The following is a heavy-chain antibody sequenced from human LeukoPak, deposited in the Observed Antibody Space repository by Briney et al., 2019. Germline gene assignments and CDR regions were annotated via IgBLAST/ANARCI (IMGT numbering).Heavy chain of an antibody. D-gene: IGHD3-10*01. Sequence: QPGGSLRLSCAASGFTFSTSGMHWVRQAPGKGLEWVSYISSSGSTIYYADSVKGRFTISRDNAKNSLYLQMNSLRAEDTAVYYCARDFDGSGSYYKGDLGYWGQGTLVTVSS. CDR3: ARDFDGSGSYYKGDLGY. CDR1: GFTFSTSG. CDR2: ISSSGSTI. J-gene: IGHJ4*02. V-gene: IGHV3-48*04.